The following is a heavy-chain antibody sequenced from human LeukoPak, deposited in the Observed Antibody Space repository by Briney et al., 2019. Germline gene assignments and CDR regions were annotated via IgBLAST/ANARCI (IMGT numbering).Heavy chain of an antibody. V-gene: IGHV3-23*01. CDR1: GFTFSSYA. J-gene: IGHJ4*02. Sequence: GGSLRLSYAASGFTFSSYAMNWVRQTPGKGLEWVSAISGSDGSTYYADSVKGRFTISRDNSKNTLYLQMNSLRAEDTAVYYCANFRDSSGWDYFDHWGQGTLVTVSS. CDR2: ISGSDGST. CDR3: ANFRDSSGWDYFDH. D-gene: IGHD6-19*01.